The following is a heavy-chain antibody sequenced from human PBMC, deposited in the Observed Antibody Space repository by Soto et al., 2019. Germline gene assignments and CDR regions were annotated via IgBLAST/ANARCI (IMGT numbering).Heavy chain of an antibody. Sequence: GGSLRLSCAASGFTFSNYGMHWVRQAPGKGLEWVAGISYDGSNNYYADSVKGRFTISRDNSKNTLHLQMNSLRAEDTAVYYCAKDLWRGYSYGSFDYWGQGTLVTVSS. CDR3: AKDLWRGYSYGSFDY. J-gene: IGHJ4*02. CDR2: ISYDGSNN. CDR1: GFTFSNYG. V-gene: IGHV3-30*18. D-gene: IGHD5-18*01.